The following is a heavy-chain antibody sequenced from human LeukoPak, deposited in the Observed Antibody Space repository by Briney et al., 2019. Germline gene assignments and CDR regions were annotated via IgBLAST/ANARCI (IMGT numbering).Heavy chain of an antibody. D-gene: IGHD3-10*01. CDR2: IYHSGGA. CDR3: ARAGAPYGSGNYYNSDV. V-gene: IGHV4-59*07. J-gene: IGHJ6*02. Sequence: SHSLSLTCTVSGASISSSYWSWIRHPPGKGLEWIGYIYHSGGANYNPSLKSRVTISVDTSKNQFSLKLSSVTAADTAVYYCARAGAPYGSGNYYNSDVWGQGTTVTVSS. CDR1: GASISSSY.